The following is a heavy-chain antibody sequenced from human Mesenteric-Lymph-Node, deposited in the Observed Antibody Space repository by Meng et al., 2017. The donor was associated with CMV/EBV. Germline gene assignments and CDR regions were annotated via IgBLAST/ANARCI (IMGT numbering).Heavy chain of an antibody. Sequence: GGSLRLSCAASGFTFSGSAMHWVRQASGKGLEWVGRIRSKANSYATAYAASVKGRFTISRDDSKNTAYLQMNSLKTEDTAVYYCIRATMWYYYYGMDVWGQGTTVTVSS. J-gene: IGHJ6*02. CDR2: IRSKANSYAT. D-gene: IGHD3-10*02. CDR1: GFTFSGSA. CDR3: IRATMWYYYYGMDV. V-gene: IGHV3-73*01.